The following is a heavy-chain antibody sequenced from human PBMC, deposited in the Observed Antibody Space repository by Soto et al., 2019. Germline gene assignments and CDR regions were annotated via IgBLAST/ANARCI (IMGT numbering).Heavy chain of an antibody. J-gene: IGHJ3*02. CDR3: AKEWDSSSPRNDAFDI. Sequence: GSLRLSCAASGFTFSSYAMSWVRQAPGKGLEWVSAISGSGGSTYYADSVKGRFTISRDNSKNTLYLQMNSLRAEDTAVYYCAKEWDSSSPRNDAFDIWGQGTTVTVSS. CDR2: ISGSGGST. CDR1: GFTFSSYA. V-gene: IGHV3-23*01. D-gene: IGHD6-6*01.